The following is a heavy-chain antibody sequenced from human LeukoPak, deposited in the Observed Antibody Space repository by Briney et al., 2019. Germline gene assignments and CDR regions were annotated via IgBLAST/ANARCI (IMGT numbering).Heavy chain of an antibody. Sequence: GGSLRLSCAASGFTFSNYWMSWVRQAPGKGLEWVAHIKQDGSEYYVDSMKGRFTISRDNSKNTLYLQMNSLRAEDAAVYYCRGGYDEVDYWGRGTLVTVSS. CDR3: RGGYDEVDY. CDR2: IKQDGSE. V-gene: IGHV3-7*03. D-gene: IGHD5-12*01. J-gene: IGHJ4*02. CDR1: GFTFSNYW.